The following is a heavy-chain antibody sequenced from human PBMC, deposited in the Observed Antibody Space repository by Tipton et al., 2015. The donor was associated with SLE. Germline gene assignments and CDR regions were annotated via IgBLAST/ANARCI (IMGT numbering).Heavy chain of an antibody. D-gene: IGHD3-3*01. CDR3: AGGLTYYAFSSVYSFDL. Sequence: QLVQSGAEVKKPGSSVKVSCKASGGTFSSYTISWVRQAPGQGLEWMGRIIPILGIANYAQKFQGSVTITADKSTSTAKMELNSLRSEDTAVYYCAGGLTYYAFSSVYSFDLSSQGTLVPVSS. J-gene: IGHJ4*02. V-gene: IGHV1-69*09. CDR1: GGTFSSYT. CDR2: IIPILGIA.